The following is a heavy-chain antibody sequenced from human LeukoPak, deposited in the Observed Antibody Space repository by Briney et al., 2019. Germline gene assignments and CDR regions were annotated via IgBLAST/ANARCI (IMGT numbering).Heavy chain of an antibody. CDR2: ISAYNGNT. Sequence: ASVKVSCKASGYTFTSYGISWVRQAPGQGLEWMGWISAYNGNTSYAQKLQGRVTMTTDTSTSTAYMELRSLRSDDTAVYYCARHPTVTDYYYYGMDVWGQGTTVTVSS. CDR1: GYTFTSYG. CDR3: ARHPTVTDYYYYGMDV. V-gene: IGHV1-18*01. J-gene: IGHJ6*02. D-gene: IGHD4-17*01.